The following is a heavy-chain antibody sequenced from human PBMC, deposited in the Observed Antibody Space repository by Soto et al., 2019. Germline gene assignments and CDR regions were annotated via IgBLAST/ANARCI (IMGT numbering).Heavy chain of an antibody. D-gene: IGHD6-6*01. J-gene: IGHJ6*02. CDR1: GGSISSGGYF. V-gene: IGHV4-31*03. CDR2: IYYSGST. CDR3: AREGAAPYYYSGMDV. Sequence: QVQLQESGPGLVKPSQTLSLTCTVSGGSISSGGYFWSWIRQHPGKGLECIGFIYYSGSTYYNPSLKSRVTIAVDTSKKQYSLKLSSVTAADTAVYYCAREGAAPYYYSGMDVWGQGTTVTVSS.